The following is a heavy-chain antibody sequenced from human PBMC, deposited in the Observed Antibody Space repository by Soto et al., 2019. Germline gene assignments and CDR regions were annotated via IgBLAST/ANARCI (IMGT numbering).Heavy chain of an antibody. CDR3: ATLRTGPVHYDFWSGYYDY. D-gene: IGHD3-3*01. CDR2: ISAYNGNT. Sequence: QVQLVQSGAEVKKPGASVKVSCKASGYTFTSYGISWVRQAPGQGLEWMGWISAYNGNTNDAQKLQGRVTMTTDTTTSTAYMELRSLRSDDTAVDYCATLRTGPVHYDFWSGYYDYWGQGTLVTVST. J-gene: IGHJ4*02. CDR1: GYTFTSYG. V-gene: IGHV1-18*01.